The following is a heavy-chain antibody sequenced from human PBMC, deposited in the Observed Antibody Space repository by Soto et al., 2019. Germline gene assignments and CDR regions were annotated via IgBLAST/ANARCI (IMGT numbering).Heavy chain of an antibody. Sequence: QVQLVESGGGVVQPGRSLRLSCAASGFTFSSYGMHWVRQAPGKGLEWVAVISYDGSNKYYADSVKGRFTISRDNSKNTLYLQMNSLRAEDTAVYYCATGGWGEERRFDPWGQGTLVTVSS. CDR3: ATGGWGEERRFDP. CDR2: ISYDGSNK. D-gene: IGHD3-10*01. V-gene: IGHV3-30*03. J-gene: IGHJ5*02. CDR1: GFTFSSYG.